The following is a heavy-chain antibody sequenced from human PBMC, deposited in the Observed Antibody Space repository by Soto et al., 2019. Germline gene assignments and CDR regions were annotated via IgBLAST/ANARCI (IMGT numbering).Heavy chain of an antibody. J-gene: IGHJ4*02. CDR3: ARGGRVVVPAAMEVDY. CDR2: ISSSSSYI. D-gene: IGHD2-2*01. Sequence: PGGSLRLSCAASGFTFSSYSMDWVRQAPGKGLEWVSSISSSSSYIYYADSVKGRFTISRDNAKNSLYLQMNSLRAEDTAVYYCARGGRVVVPAAMEVDYWGQGTLVTVSS. V-gene: IGHV3-21*01. CDR1: GFTFSSYS.